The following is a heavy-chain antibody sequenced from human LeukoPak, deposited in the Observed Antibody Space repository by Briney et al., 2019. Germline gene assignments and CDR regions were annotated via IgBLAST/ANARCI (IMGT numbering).Heavy chain of an antibody. J-gene: IGHJ5*02. D-gene: IGHD5-24*01. CDR3: AKGGRDGYNYNWFDP. Sequence: GGSLRLSCAASGFTFSSYAMSWVRQAPGKGLEWVSAISGSGGSTYYADSVKGRFTISRDNSKNTLYLQMNSLRAEDTAVYCCAKGGRDGYNYNWFDPWGQGTLVTVSS. V-gene: IGHV3-23*01. CDR2: ISGSGGST. CDR1: GFTFSSYA.